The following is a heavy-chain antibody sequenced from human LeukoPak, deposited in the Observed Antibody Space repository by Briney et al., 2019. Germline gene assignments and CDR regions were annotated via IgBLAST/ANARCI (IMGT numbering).Heavy chain of an antibody. CDR2: MYYSGST. D-gene: IGHD3-22*01. J-gene: IGHJ5*02. V-gene: IGHV4-30-4*01. CDR3: ARPYYYDSRIDP. CDR1: GGSITSGDYY. Sequence: SETLSLSCTVSGGSITSGDYYWSWIRQPPGKGLEWIAYMYYSGSTYYNPSLKGRVTMSADTSKNQFSLKLSSVTAADTAVYYCARPYYYDSRIDPWGQGTLVTVSS.